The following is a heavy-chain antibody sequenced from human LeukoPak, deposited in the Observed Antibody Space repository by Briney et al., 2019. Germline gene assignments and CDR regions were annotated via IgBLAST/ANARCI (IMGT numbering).Heavy chain of an antibody. CDR2: INPNSGGT. D-gene: IGHD3-22*01. Sequence: ASVKVSCKASGYTFTGYYIHWMRQAPGQGLEWMGWINPNSGGTNYAQKFQGRVTMTRDTSISTAYMELRSLRSDDTAVYYCARDFLIYYYDTSGYSLFDYWGQGTLVTVSS. J-gene: IGHJ4*02. CDR3: ARDFLIYYYDTSGYSLFDY. V-gene: IGHV1-2*02. CDR1: GYTFTGYY.